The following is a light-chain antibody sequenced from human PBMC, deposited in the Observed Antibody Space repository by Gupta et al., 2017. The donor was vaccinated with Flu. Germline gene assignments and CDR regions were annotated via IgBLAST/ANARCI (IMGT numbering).Light chain of an antibody. J-gene: IGLJ1*01. Sequence: HSALTQPASVSGSPGQSITISRTGTSSDIGGYNYVSWYQQHPGNAPKLMIYEVNNRPSGISDRFSGSKSGNTASLTISGLQAEDEADYYCSSYTSSSTKVFGSGTKVTVL. V-gene: IGLV2-14*03. CDR3: SSYTSSSTKV. CDR2: EVN. CDR1: SSDIGGYNY.